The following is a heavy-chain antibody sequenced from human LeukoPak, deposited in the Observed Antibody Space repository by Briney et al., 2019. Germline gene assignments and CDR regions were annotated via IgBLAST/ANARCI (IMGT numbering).Heavy chain of an antibody. CDR2: ISSSSSYL. J-gene: IGHJ4*02. D-gene: IGHD3-10*01. CDR1: GFTFSSYS. V-gene: IGHV3-21*01. CDR3: ARDGSGFPGYFDY. Sequence: GGSLRLSCAASGFTFSSYSMNWVRQAPGKGLEWVSSISSSSSYLYYADSVKGRFTISRDNAKNSLYLQMNSLRAEDTAVYYCARDGSGFPGYFDYWGQGTLVTVSS.